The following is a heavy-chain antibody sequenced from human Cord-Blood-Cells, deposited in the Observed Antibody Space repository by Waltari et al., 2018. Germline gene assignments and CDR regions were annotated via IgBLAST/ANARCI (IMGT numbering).Heavy chain of an antibody. J-gene: IGHJ4*02. V-gene: IGHV4-38-2*01. CDR1: GYSISSGYY. Sequence: QVQLQESGPGLVKPSETLSLTCAVSGYSISSGYYWGWIRQPPGKGLEWIGSIYHSGSTYYNPSLKRRVTISVDTSKTQFSLKLSSVTAADTAVYYCARGEGLQYPYYFDYWGQGTLVTVSS. CDR2: IYHSGST. D-gene: IGHD4-4*01. CDR3: ARGEGLQYPYYFDY.